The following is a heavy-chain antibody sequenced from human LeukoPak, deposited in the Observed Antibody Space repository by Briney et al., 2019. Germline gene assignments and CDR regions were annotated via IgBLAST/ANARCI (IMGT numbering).Heavy chain of an antibody. V-gene: IGHV1-8*01. Sequence: ASVTVSCKASVYTFTTYDINWVRQATGQGLEWMGWMNPNSGNTGYTQKFQGRVTMTRNTSISTAYMELSSLRSEDTAVYYCAGGRGSGHKENWFDPWGQGTLVTVSS. CDR1: VYTFTTYD. CDR3: AGGRGSGHKENWFDP. J-gene: IGHJ5*02. D-gene: IGHD6-19*01. CDR2: MNPNSGNT.